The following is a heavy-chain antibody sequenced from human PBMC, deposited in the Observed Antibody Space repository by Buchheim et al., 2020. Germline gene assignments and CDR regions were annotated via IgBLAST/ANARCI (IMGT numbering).Heavy chain of an antibody. D-gene: IGHD6-19*01. CDR2: ISGSGAIT. V-gene: IGHV3-23*01. CDR1: GFTFSSYA. Sequence: EVQLLESGGGLVQPGGSVRLSCAGSGFTFSSYAMSWVRQAPGKGLKWVSGISGSGAITFYADSVKGRFTISRDNSKNTLYLQMNSLRAEDMAVYYCAKKDIAVAGTIDYWYFDLWGRGTL. CDR3: AKKDIAVAGTIDYWYFDL. J-gene: IGHJ2*01.